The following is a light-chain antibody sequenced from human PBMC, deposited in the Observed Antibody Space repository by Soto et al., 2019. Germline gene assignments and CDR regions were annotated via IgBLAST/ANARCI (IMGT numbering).Light chain of an antibody. CDR1: SSDVGNYKY. Sequence: QSALTQPPSASGSPGQSVTISCTGTSSDVGNYKYVSWYQQHPGKAPKLMIYEVNNRPSGVPDRFSGSKSGNTASLTVSGLQAEDEADYYCSSYAGSNNVIFGGGTKVTVL. CDR2: EVN. CDR3: SSYAGSNNVI. J-gene: IGLJ2*01. V-gene: IGLV2-8*01.